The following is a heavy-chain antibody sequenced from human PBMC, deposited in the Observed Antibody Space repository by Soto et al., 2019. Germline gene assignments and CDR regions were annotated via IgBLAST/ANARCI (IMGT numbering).Heavy chain of an antibody. Sequence: QVQLVQAGAEAKEPGASLKVSCKASGYTFTNYPMHWVRQPPGQRREWLGWINSGDGNTKCSPKFQGRVTISRATSAGTMYMELSRLTLEDTAVYSWARGSCVGECYIASWGQGTLVTVYS. V-gene: IGHV1-3*01. J-gene: IGHJ4*02. D-gene: IGHD2-21*01. CDR2: INSGDGNT. CDR3: ARGSCVGECYIAS. CDR1: GYTFTNYP.